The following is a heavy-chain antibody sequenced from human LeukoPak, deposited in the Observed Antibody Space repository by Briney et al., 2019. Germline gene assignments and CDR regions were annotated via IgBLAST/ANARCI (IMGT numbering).Heavy chain of an antibody. J-gene: IGHJ4*02. V-gene: IGHV3-74*01. Sequence: GGSLRLSCAASGFTFSRNWMHWVRQGLGKGLVWVSRINSDGSSTSYADSVKGRFTISRDNAKNTLYLQMNSLRAEDTAVYYCARISYDSSGYYDYWGQRTLVTVSS. D-gene: IGHD3-22*01. CDR1: GFTFSRNW. CDR3: ARISYDSSGYYDY. CDR2: INSDGSST.